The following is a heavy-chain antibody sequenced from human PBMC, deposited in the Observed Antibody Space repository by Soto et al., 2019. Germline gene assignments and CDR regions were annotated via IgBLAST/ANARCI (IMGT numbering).Heavy chain of an antibody. D-gene: IGHD3-10*01. CDR3: ARGGVFFFAAPTNPFDY. Sequence: ASVKVSCKASGYTFTSYYMHWVRQAPGQGLEWMGIINPNSGNTGYAQKFQGRVTMTRNTSISTAYMELSSLRSEDTAVYYCARGGVFFFAAPTNPFDYWGQGTLVTVSS. CDR2: INPNSGNT. V-gene: IGHV1-8*02. CDR1: GYTFTSYY. J-gene: IGHJ4*02.